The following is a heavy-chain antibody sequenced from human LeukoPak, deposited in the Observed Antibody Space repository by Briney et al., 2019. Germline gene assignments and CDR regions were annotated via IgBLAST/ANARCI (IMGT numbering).Heavy chain of an antibody. CDR1: GGSISSYY. Sequence: PSETLSLTCTVSGGSISSYYWSWIRQPPGKGLEWGGYIYYSGSTNYNPSLKSRVTISVDTSKNQFSLKLSSVTASGTHGFLRARGLYYPYSSGYYPSFDYWGQGTLVTVSS. CDR2: IYYSGST. V-gene: IGHV4-59*12. J-gene: IGHJ4*02. CDR3: ARGLYYPYSSGYYPSFDY. D-gene: IGHD3-22*01.